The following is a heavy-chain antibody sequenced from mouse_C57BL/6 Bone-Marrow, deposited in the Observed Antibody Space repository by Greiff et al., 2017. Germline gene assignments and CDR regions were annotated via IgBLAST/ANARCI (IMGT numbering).Heavy chain of an antibody. D-gene: IGHD1-1*01. J-gene: IGHJ2*01. Sequence: ESGPGLVKPSQSLSLTCSVTGYSITSGYYWNWIRQFPGNKLEWMGYISYDGSNNYNPSLKNRISITRDTSKNQFFLKLNSVTTEDTATYYCARVHYYGSSYGPYWGQGTTLTVSS. CDR2: ISYDGSN. V-gene: IGHV3-6*01. CDR1: GYSITSGYY. CDR3: ARVHYYGSSYGPY.